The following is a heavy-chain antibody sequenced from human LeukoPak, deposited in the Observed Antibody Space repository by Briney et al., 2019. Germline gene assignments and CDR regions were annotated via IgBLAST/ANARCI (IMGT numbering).Heavy chain of an antibody. Sequence: PGGSLRLSCAASGFPFSSFAMSWVRQAPGKGLEWVSGISAGRTNTYYADSVKGRFTVSRDNPNNTLYLQMNNLRAEDTAVYFCARVRYCSSASCSIRYFDYWGQGTLVTVSS. CDR3: ARVRYCSSASCSIRYFDY. D-gene: IGHD2-2*01. J-gene: IGHJ4*02. CDR2: ISAGRTNT. V-gene: IGHV3-23*01. CDR1: GFPFSSFA.